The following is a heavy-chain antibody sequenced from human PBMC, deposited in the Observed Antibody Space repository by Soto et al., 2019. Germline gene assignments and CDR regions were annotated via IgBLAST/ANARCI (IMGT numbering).Heavy chain of an antibody. V-gene: IGHV1-69*01. CDR1: GGTFSSFA. D-gene: IGHD3-22*01. Sequence: QVQLVQSGAEVKKPGSSVKVSCKASGGTFSSFALTWVRQAPGQGLEWMGGIIPICGTTNYAQKFQGRGTITADESTSSVYIELSSLRSDDTAVYYCARREYYDSSGYYDYWGQGTLVTVSS. J-gene: IGHJ4*02. CDR3: ARREYYDSSGYYDY. CDR2: IIPICGTT.